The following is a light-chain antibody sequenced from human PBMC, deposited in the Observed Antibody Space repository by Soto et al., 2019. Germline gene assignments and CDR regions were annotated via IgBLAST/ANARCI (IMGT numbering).Light chain of an antibody. Sequence: DIQMTQSPSTLSASVGDRVTITCRASQNINTWLAWYQQKPGKGPKLLIYKASILETGVPSRFSGSGSGTEYKLTISSLQPDDFASYYCQQYQIYIPLTFGGGTKVEVK. V-gene: IGKV1-5*03. J-gene: IGKJ4*01. CDR2: KAS. CDR3: QQYQIYIPLT. CDR1: QNINTW.